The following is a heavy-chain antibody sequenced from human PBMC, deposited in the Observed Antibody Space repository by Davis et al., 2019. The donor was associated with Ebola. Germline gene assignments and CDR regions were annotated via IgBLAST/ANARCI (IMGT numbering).Heavy chain of an antibody. Sequence: ASVKVSCKASGYSFSAYDINWVRQATGQGLEWMGWMNPHSGNTGYAQKFQGRVTMTRNTSISTAYMELSSLRSEDTAVYYCARDSIRFLVSACVVWGQGTTVTVSS. CDR1: GYSFSAYD. CDR2: MNPHSGNT. D-gene: IGHD3-3*01. CDR3: ARDSIRFLVSACVV. J-gene: IGHJ6*02. V-gene: IGHV1-8*01.